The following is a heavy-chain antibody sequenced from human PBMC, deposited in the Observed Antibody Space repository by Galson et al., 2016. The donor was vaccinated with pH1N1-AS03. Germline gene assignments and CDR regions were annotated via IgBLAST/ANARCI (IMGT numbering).Heavy chain of an antibody. Sequence: ETLSLTCSVSGGSISGNFWTWIRQPAGEGLEWIGRMDSSGRKNYNSSLESRVTLSVDTSKNQFSLRLTSVTAADTAVYYCARESSGLGRGLDYWGQGILVTVSS. D-gene: IGHD3-10*01. J-gene: IGHJ4*02. CDR3: ARESSGLGRGLDY. CDR1: GGSISGNF. CDR2: MDSSGRK. V-gene: IGHV4-4*07.